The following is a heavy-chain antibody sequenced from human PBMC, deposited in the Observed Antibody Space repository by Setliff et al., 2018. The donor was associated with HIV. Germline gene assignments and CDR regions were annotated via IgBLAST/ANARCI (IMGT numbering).Heavy chain of an antibody. J-gene: IGHJ6*02. CDR2: ISYDGSNK. V-gene: IGHV3-30-3*01. CDR1: GFTFSSYA. CDR3: VGMDIVVVLPPDV. D-gene: IGHD2-21*01. Sequence: GSLRLSCAASGFTFSSYAMYWVRQAPGKGLEWVAVISYDGSNKYYADSVKGRFTISRDNSKNTLYLQMNSLRAEDTAVYYCVGMDIVVVLPPDVWGQGTTVTVSS.